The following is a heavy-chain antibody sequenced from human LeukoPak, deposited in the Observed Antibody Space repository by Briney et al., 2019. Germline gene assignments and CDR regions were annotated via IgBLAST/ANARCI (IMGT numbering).Heavy chain of an antibody. CDR1: GFTFSSYA. CDR2: ISGSGGST. V-gene: IGHV3-23*01. CDR3: AKSSEVGATAWYFDL. D-gene: IGHD1-26*01. Sequence: GGSLRLSCAASGFTFSSYAMSWVRQAPGKGLEWVSAISGSGGSTYYAGSVKGRFTISRDNSKNTLYLQMNSLRAEDTAVYYCAKSSEVGATAWYFDLWGRGTLVTVSS. J-gene: IGHJ2*01.